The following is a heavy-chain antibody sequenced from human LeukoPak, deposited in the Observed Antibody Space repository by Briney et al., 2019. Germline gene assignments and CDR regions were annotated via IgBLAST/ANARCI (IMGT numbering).Heavy chain of an antibody. D-gene: IGHD4-23*01. CDR2: IYYSGST. J-gene: IGHJ4*02. Sequence: SETLSLTCTVSGGSISSYYWSWIRQPPGKGLEWIGYIYYSGSTNYNPSLKSRVTISVDTSKNQFSLKLSSVTAADTAVYYCARWGTVVTSYYFDYWSQGTLVTVSS. CDR1: GGSISSYY. CDR3: ARWGTVVTSYYFDY. V-gene: IGHV4-59*08.